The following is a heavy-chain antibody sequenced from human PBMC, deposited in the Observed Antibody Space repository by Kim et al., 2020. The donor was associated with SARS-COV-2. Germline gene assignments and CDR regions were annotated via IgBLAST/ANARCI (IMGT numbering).Heavy chain of an antibody. V-gene: IGHV3-33*05. J-gene: IGHJ4*02. CDR3: AREIRPIVVVPAAMVY. CDR2: ISYDGSNK. D-gene: IGHD2-2*01. CDR1: GFTFSSYG. Sequence: GGSLRLSCAASGFTFSSYGMHWVRQAPGKGLEWVAVISYDGSNKYYADSVKGRFTISRDNSKNTLYLQMNSLRAEDTAVYYCAREIRPIVVVPAAMVYWGQGTLVTVSS.